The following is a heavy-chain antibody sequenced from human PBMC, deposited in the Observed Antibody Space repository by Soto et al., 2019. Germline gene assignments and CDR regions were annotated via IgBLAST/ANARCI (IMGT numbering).Heavy chain of an antibody. D-gene: IGHD6-19*01. V-gene: IGHV1-2*04. Sequence: QVQLVQSGAEVKKPGASVKVSCKASGYTFTGYYMHWVRQAPGQGLEWMGWINPNSGGTNYAQKFQGWVTMTRDTSISTAYMRLSRLRSDDTAVDYCASGGSSGWPGDLSYYYCMYVWGQGTTVTVSS. CDR2: INPNSGGT. CDR1: GYTFTGYY. J-gene: IGHJ6*02. CDR3: ASGGSSGWPGDLSYYYCMYV.